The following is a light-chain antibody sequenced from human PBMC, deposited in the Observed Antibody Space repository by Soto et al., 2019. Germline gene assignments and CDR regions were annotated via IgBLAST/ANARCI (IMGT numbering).Light chain of an antibody. Sequence: DIQMTQSPSTLSASVGDRVTITCRASQSISTWLAWYQQKPGKAPKLLIFDVSSLESGVPSRFSGSGSETEFILTITSLQPDDFANYYCQQYNSYPWTFGQGTKVEIK. V-gene: IGKV1-5*01. CDR1: QSISTW. J-gene: IGKJ1*01. CDR2: DVS. CDR3: QQYNSYPWT.